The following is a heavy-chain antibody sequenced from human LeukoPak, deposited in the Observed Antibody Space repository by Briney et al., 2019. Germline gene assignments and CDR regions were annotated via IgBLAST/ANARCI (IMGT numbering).Heavy chain of an antibody. CDR1: GFTFSDYY. J-gene: IGHJ6*03. CDR2: ISTSGSTI. CDR3: AMPVTGTTPYYSYYYMDV. D-gene: IGHD1-7*01. Sequence: GGSLRLSCAASGFTFSDYYMIWIRQAPGKGLEWVSYISTSGSTIYYADSVKGRFTISRDNAKTSLFLQMNSLRVEDTAVYYCAMPVTGTTPYYSYYYMDVWGQGTTVTVSS. V-gene: IGHV3-11*04.